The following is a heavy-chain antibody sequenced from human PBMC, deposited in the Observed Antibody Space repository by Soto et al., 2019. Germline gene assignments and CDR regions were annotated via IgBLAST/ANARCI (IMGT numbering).Heavy chain of an antibody. CDR1: GYTFTSYG. CDR3: ASGWFGEFVYYFDY. J-gene: IGHJ4*02. CDR2: ISAYNGNT. Sequence: GASVNVSCKASGYTFTSYGISWVRQAPGQGLEWMGWISAYNGNTNYAQKLQGRVTMTTDTSTSTAYMELRSLRSDDTAVYYCASGWFGEFVYYFDYWGQGTLVTVSS. V-gene: IGHV1-18*01. D-gene: IGHD3-10*01.